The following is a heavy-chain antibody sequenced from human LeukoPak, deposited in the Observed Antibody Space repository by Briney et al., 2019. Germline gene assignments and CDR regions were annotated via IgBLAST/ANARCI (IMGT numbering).Heavy chain of an antibody. V-gene: IGHV4-59*01. Sequence: SETLSLTCTVSGGSISSYYWSLIRQPPGKGLEWIGYIYYSGSTNYNPSLKSRVTISVDTSKNQFSLKLSSVTAADTAVYYCARGYSGYDYAWFDPWGQGTLVTVSS. CDR1: GGSISSYY. CDR2: IYYSGST. D-gene: IGHD5-12*01. J-gene: IGHJ5*02. CDR3: ARGYSGYDYAWFDP.